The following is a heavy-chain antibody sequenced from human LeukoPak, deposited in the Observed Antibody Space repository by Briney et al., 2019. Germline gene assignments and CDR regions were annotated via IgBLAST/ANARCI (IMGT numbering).Heavy chain of an antibody. D-gene: IGHD3-10*01. Sequence: ASVKVSCKASGYTFTGYYMHWVRQAPGQGLEWMGWINPNSGGTNYAQKFQGRVTMTRETSISTAYMELSRLRSDDTAVYYCARDSGPYYYGSGSYYNAEDWFDPWGQGTLVTVSS. J-gene: IGHJ5*02. CDR1: GYTFTGYY. CDR3: ARDSGPYYYGSGSYYNAEDWFDP. CDR2: INPNSGGT. V-gene: IGHV1-2*02.